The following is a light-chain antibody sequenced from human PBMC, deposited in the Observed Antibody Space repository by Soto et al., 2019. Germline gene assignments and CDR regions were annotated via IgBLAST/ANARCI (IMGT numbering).Light chain of an antibody. Sequence: EVVWTKYPGTLSLAPGERATLSCRASQSVSSSYLAWYQQKPGQAPRLLIYGASSRATGIPDRFSGSGSGTDFTLTISRLEPEDFAVYYCQQYGRSPPYTFGQGTKLEIK. V-gene: IGKV3-20*01. CDR3: QQYGRSPPYT. CDR2: GAS. J-gene: IGKJ2*01. CDR1: QSVSSSY.